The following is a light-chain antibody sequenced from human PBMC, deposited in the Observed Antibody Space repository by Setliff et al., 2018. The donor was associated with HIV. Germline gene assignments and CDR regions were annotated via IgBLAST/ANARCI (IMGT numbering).Light chain of an antibody. CDR3: SSYTSSXXPYV. CDR1: SSDVGDYNY. J-gene: IGLJ1*01. Sequence: QSALAQPASVSGSPGQSITISCTGTSSDVGDYNYVSWYQQHPGKAPKLIIYAVGNRPSGVSNRFSGSKSGNTASLXISGPQAEDEADYYXSSYTSSXXPYVFGXXXKVXVL. V-gene: IGLV2-14*01. CDR2: AVG.